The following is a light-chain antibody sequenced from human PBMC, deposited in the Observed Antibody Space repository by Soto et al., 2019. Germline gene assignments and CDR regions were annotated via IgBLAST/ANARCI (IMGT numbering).Light chain of an antibody. V-gene: IGLV7-46*01. CDR1: TGPVTSGHY. J-gene: IGLJ3*02. CDR3: SLSHSGDLV. Sequence: QAVVTQEPSLTVSPGGTVTLTCGSSTGPVTSGHYPHWFHQKPGQAPRTLIYDTTNRHSWAPARFSGSLLGGKAALTLSGAQPEDEAEYYCSLSHSGDLVFGGGTKVTV. CDR2: DTT.